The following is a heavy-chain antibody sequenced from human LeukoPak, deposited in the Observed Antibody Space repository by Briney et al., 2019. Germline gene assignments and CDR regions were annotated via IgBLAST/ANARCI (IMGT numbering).Heavy chain of an antibody. CDR2: TYYSGST. V-gene: IGHV4-59*12. D-gene: IGHD2-2*01. Sequence: SETLSLTCTVSGGSISSFYWSWIRLPPGKGLEWIAYTYYSGSTNYNLSLKSRVTISVDTSKTQFSLKLSSVTAADTAVYYCARGMVVPAAGYYYYYMDVWGKGTTVTVSS. CDR1: GGSISSFY. J-gene: IGHJ6*03. CDR3: ARGMVVPAAGYYYYYMDV.